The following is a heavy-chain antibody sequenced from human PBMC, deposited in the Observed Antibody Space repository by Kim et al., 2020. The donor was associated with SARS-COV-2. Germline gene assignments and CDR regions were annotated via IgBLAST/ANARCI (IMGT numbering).Heavy chain of an antibody. CDR3: ARPYSGSWFTFDI. V-gene: IGHV3-74*01. Sequence: ADPVKGRFTIYRDNAKNTLYRQMNSLRAEDTAVYYCARPYSGSWFTFDIWGQGTMVTVSS. J-gene: IGHJ3*02. D-gene: IGHD1-26*01.